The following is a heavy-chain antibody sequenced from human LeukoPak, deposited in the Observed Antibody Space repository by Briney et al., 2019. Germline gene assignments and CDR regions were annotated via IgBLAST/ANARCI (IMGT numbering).Heavy chain of an antibody. D-gene: IGHD1-7*01. J-gene: IGHJ4*02. Sequence: GGSLRPFCAASGFPFSHYAMTWVRQAPRKGLEWVSTIGGSGGSKFYADSVKGRLTISRDNSKNTLYLQMDSLRVDDTAVYYCARGALELTPDSRWGQGTLVTVSS. V-gene: IGHV3-23*01. CDR1: GFPFSHYA. CDR2: IGGSGGSK. CDR3: ARGALELTPDSR.